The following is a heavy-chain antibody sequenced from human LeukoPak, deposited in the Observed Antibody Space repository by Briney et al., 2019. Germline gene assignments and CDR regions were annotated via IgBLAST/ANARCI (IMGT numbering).Heavy chain of an antibody. CDR3: ARLNGGN. Sequence: SETQSLTCTVSGGSISSYYWSWIRRPPGKGLEWLGYVDYSGSTAYNPSLNGRVAISPDTSKNQFSLKLRSVTAADTAVYYCARLNGGNWGPGILVTVSS. CDR1: GGSISSYY. CDR2: VDYSGST. D-gene: IGHD4-23*01. V-gene: IGHV4-59*08. J-gene: IGHJ4*02.